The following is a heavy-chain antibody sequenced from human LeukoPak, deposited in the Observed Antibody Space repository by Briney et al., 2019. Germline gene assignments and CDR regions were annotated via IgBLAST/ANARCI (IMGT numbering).Heavy chain of an antibody. CDR2: INHSGST. V-gene: IGHV4-34*01. D-gene: IGHD3-3*01. Sequence: SETLSLTCAVYGGSFSGYYWSWIRQPPGKGLEWIGEINHSGSTNYNPSLKSRVTISVDTSKNQFSLKLSSVTAADTAVYYCATTYYDSDYGMDVWGQGTTVTVSS. CDR1: GGSFSGYY. CDR3: ATTYYDSDYGMDV. J-gene: IGHJ6*02.